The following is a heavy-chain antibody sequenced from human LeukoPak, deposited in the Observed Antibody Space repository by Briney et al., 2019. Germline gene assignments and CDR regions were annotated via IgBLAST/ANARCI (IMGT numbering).Heavy chain of an antibody. J-gene: IGHJ3*02. CDR3: AGELWFGELDAFDI. D-gene: IGHD3-10*01. V-gene: IGHV3-48*03. CDR2: IGSSGGSI. CDR1: GFSFSTYE. Sequence: GGSLRLSCGASGFSFSTYEMNWVRQAPGKGLEWVSYIGSSGGSIAYADSVKGRFTISRDNAKNSLYLQMNSLRAEDAAVYYCAGELWFGELDAFDIWAQGTMVSVFS.